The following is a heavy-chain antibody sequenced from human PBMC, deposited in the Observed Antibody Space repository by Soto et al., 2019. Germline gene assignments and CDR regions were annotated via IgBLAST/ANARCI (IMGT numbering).Heavy chain of an antibody. V-gene: IGHV1-18*01. Sequence: QVQLVQSGAEVKKPGASVKVSCKASGYTFTRYGISWVRQAPGQGLEWMGWMSADNGNTYYAQKFQGRVTMTTDTSTSTAYMQLRSLRSDDTGVYYGARDERVEGRLEYWGQGTLVTVSS. CDR3: ARDERVEGRLEY. CDR1: GYTFTRYG. CDR2: MSADNGNT. J-gene: IGHJ4*02. D-gene: IGHD3-3*01.